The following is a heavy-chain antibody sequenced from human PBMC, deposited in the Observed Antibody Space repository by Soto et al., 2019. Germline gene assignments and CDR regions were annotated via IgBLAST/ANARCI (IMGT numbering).Heavy chain of an antibody. CDR1: GGSVNSGSYY. V-gene: IGHV4-61*01. CDR2: IYYSGST. Sequence: LETLSLTCTVSGGSVNSGSYYWSWIRQPPGKGLEWIGYIYYSGSTNYNPSLKSRVTISVDTSKNQFSPKLSSVTAADTAVYYCARVGYYGSGSYIALFDPWGQGTLVTVSS. CDR3: ARVGYYGSGSYIALFDP. D-gene: IGHD3-10*01. J-gene: IGHJ5*02.